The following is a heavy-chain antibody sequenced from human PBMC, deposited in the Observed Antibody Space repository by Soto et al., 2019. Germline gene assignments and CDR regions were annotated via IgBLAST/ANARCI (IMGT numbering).Heavy chain of an antibody. CDR2: INHSGST. J-gene: IGHJ4*02. CDR1: STSFSGYY. D-gene: IGHD2-8*02. Sequence: PSETLSLTCAVYSTSFSGYYWTWIRQPPGTGLEWIGEINHSGSTNYNPSLNSRVTISVDTSKNQFSLKLTSVTAADTAVYYCARDKITGLFDYWGQGTLVTVSS. CDR3: ARDKITGLFDY. V-gene: IGHV4-34*01.